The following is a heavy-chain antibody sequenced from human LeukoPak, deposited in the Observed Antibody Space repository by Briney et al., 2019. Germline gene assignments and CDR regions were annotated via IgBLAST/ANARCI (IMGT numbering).Heavy chain of an antibody. V-gene: IGHV4-34*01. CDR2: INHSGST. CDR3: AREEDYSNSGYWYFDL. CDR1: GGSFSGYY. J-gene: IGHJ2*01. D-gene: IGHD4-11*01. Sequence: SETLSLTCAVYGGSFSGYYWSWIRQPPGKGLEWIGEINHSGSTNYNPSLKSRVTISVDTSKNQFSLKLSSVTAADTAVYYCAREEDYSNSGYWYFDLGGRGTLVTVSS.